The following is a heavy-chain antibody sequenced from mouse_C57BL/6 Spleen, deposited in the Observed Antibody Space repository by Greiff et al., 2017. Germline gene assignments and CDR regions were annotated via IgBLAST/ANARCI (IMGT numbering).Heavy chain of an antibody. CDR2: ISSGGDYI. Sequence: EVMLVESGEGLVKPGGSLKLSCAASGFTFSSYAMSWVRQTPEKRLEWVAYISSGGDYIYYADTVKGRFTISRDNARNTLYLQMSSLKSEDTAMYYCTRGDYYGSKGGFAYWGQGTLVTVSA. CDR1: GFTFSSYA. CDR3: TRGDYYGSKGGFAY. D-gene: IGHD1-1*01. V-gene: IGHV5-9-1*02. J-gene: IGHJ3*01.